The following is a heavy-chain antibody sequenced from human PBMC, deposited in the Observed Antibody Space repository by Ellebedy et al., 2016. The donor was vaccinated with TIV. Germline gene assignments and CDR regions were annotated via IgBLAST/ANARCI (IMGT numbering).Heavy chain of an antibody. J-gene: IGHJ4*02. D-gene: IGHD2-8*01. V-gene: IGHV1-46*01. Sequence: ASVKVSXXASGYTFTGYYMHWVRQAPGQGLEWMGIINPSGGSTSYAQKFQGRVTMTRDTSTSTVYMELSSLRSEDTAVYYCARAHCTNGVCWGGYWFYWGQGTLVTVSS. CDR1: GYTFTGYY. CDR3: ARAHCTNGVCWGGYWFY. CDR2: INPSGGST.